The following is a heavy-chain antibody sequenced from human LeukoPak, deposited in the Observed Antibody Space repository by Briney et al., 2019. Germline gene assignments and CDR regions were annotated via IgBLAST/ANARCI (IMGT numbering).Heavy chain of an antibody. V-gene: IGHV4-39*01. CDR2: IYYSGST. J-gene: IGHJ3*01. Sequence: SETLSLTCTVSGGSISSSNYYWGWIRQPPGKGLEWIGSIYYSGSTYYNPSLKSRVTISVDTSKNQFSLKLTSVAAADTALYYCAHFKGGSFDFWGQGTMVTVSS. D-gene: IGHD1-26*01. CDR3: AHFKGGSFDF. CDR1: GGSISSSNYY.